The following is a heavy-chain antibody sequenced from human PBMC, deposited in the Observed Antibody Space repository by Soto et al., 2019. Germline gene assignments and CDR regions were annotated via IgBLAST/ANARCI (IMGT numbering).Heavy chain of an antibody. CDR1: GFTLSDYY. CDR3: ARKHSTAMGPFAY. Sequence: PGGSLRLSCVASGFTLSDYYMTWIRQAPGKGLEWVSYISSSGTTIYYADSVKGRFTISRDNAKNSLFLQMNSLRAEDTAVYYCARKHSTAMGPFAYWGQGTLVTVSS. V-gene: IGHV3-11*01. J-gene: IGHJ4*02. CDR2: ISSSGTTI. D-gene: IGHD5-18*01.